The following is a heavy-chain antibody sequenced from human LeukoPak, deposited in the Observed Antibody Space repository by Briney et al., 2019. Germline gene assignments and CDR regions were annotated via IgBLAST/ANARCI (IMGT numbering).Heavy chain of an antibody. J-gene: IGHJ1*01. CDR2: ISAYNGNT. CDR1: GYTFTSYG. D-gene: IGHD5-24*01. V-gene: IGHV1-18*01. Sequence: GASVKVSCKASGYTFTSYGISWVRQAPGQGLEWMGWISAYNGNTNYAQKLQGRVTMTTDTSTSTAYMELRSLRSDDTAVYYCARASWGGRWLQLRPSEYFQHWGQGTLVTVSS. CDR3: ARASWGGRWLQLRPSEYFQH.